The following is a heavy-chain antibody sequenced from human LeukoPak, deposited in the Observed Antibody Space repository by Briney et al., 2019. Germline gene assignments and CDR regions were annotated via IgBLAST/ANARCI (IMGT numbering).Heavy chain of an antibody. J-gene: IGHJ4*02. D-gene: IGHD3-22*01. CDR3: ARQEARNYYYEGLDY. Sequence: PGGSLRLSCVASGFRFSGYAIHSVRQAPGKGLEWVALISYNGGRKDYADSVKGRFTIDRDNSKNTVFLQMNSLRPDDTAIYFCARQEARNYYYEGLDYWGQGSLVTVSS. CDR1: GFRFSGYA. CDR2: ISYNGGRK. V-gene: IGHV3-30*04.